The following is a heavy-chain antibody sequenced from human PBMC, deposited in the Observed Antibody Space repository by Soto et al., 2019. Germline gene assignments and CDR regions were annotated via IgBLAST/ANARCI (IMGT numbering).Heavy chain of an antibody. CDR3: ASGTTAESIPFDY. J-gene: IGHJ4*02. CDR2: ISSSSSYI. CDR1: GFTFSSYS. V-gene: IGHV3-21*01. Sequence: EVQLVESGGGLVKPGGSLRLSCAASGFTFSSYSMNWVRQAPGKGLEWVSSISSSSSYIYYADSVKGRFTISRDNAKNSLYLQMNSLRAEDTAVYYCASGTTAESIPFDYWGQGTLVTVSS. D-gene: IGHD4-17*01.